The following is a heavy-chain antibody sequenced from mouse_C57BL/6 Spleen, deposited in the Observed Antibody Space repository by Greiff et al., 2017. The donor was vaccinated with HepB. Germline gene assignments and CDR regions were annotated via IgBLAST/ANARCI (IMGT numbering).Heavy chain of an antibody. J-gene: IGHJ4*01. V-gene: IGHV1-64*01. Sequence: QVQLQQPGAELVKPGASVKLSCKASGYTFTSYWKHWVKQRPGQGLEWIGMIHPNSGSTNYNEKFKSKATLTVDKSSSTAYMQLSSLTSEDSAVYYCARFTYDYDAMDYWGQGTSVTVSS. CDR1: GYTFTSYW. D-gene: IGHD6-5*01. CDR3: ARFTYDYDAMDY. CDR2: IHPNSGST.